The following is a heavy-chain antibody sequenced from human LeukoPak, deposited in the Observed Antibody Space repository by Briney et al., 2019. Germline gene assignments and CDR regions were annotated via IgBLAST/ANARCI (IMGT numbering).Heavy chain of an antibody. CDR1: GYTFTSYA. J-gene: IGHJ4*02. V-gene: IGHV1-3*01. D-gene: IGHD2-2*03. CDR2: INAGNGNT. CDR3: ATGYCSSTNCRIDY. Sequence: ASVKVSCKASGYTFTSYAMHWVRQAPGQRLEWMGWINAGNGNTKYSQKFQGRVTITRDTSASTAYMELSSLRSEDTAVYYCATGYCSSTNCRIDYWGQGTLVSVSS.